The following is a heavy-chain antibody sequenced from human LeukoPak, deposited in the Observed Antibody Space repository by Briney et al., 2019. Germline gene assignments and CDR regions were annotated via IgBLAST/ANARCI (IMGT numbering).Heavy chain of an antibody. J-gene: IGHJ3*02. CDR1: GGSISSSSYY. CDR2: IYYSGST. D-gene: IGHD4/OR15-4a*01. CDR3: ARAKVKCWPRARDDAFDS. V-gene: IGHV4-39*07. Sequence: SETRSLTCTVSGGSISSSSYYWGWIRQPPGKGLEWIGSIYYSGSTNYNPSLKSRVTISLDTSKHQCSLKRSSLTAAATAWYYWARAKVKCWPRARDDAFDSWVQGTMVTVSS.